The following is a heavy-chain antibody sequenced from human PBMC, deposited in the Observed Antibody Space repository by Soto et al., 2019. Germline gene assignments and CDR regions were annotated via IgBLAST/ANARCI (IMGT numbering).Heavy chain of an antibody. CDR1: GFTFSSYA. V-gene: IGHV3-23*01. CDR2: ISGSGGST. D-gene: IGHD3-3*01. J-gene: IGHJ3*02. CDR3: AKGKEYDFWSGYYVRGGYDAFDI. Sequence: GGSLRLSCAASGFTFSSYAMSWVRQAPGKGLEWVSAISGSGGSTYYADSVKGRFTISRDNSKNTLYLQMNSLRAEDTAVYYCAKGKEYDFWSGYYVRGGYDAFDIWGQGTMVTVSS.